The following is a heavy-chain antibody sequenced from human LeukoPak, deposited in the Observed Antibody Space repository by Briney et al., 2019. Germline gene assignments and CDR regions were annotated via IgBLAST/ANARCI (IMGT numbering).Heavy chain of an antibody. V-gene: IGHV3-23*01. Sequence: GGSLRLSCAASGFTFSSYAMRWVRQAPGKGLEWVSAISGGGDSTYYTDSVKGRFTISRDNSKNTLYLQINSLRAEDTAVYYCAKDLSSYYYYYYMDVWGKGTTVTVSS. CDR3: AKDLSSYYYYYYMDV. CDR1: GFTFSSYA. J-gene: IGHJ6*03. D-gene: IGHD2/OR15-2a*01. CDR2: ISGGGDST.